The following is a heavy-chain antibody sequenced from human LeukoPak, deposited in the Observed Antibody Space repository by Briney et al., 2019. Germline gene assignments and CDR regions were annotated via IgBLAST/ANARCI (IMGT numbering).Heavy chain of an antibody. CDR1: GDSVSSNIAA. Sequence: SQTLSLTCAISGDSVSSNIAAWNWIRPSPSRGLEWLGRTYYRSKWYSDYAVSVKSRITISPDTSRNQFSLQLNSVTPEDTAVYFCARDHYSSGCYRFDSWGQGTLVTVSS. J-gene: IGHJ4*02. D-gene: IGHD6-19*01. CDR3: ARDHYSSGCYRFDS. CDR2: TYYRSKWYS. V-gene: IGHV6-1*01.